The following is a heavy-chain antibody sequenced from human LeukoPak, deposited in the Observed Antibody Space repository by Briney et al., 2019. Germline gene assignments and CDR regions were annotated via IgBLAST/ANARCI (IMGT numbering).Heavy chain of an antibody. D-gene: IGHD6-13*01. Sequence: ASVTVSCKASGYTFTGYYIHWVRQAPGQGLEWMGWINPNSGGTNYAQKFQGRVTMTRDTSISTAYMELTILRSDDTAVYYCAREAFAAARRRLGNWFDPRGPGNLVTVSS. J-gene: IGHJ5*02. CDR3: AREAFAAARRRLGNWFDP. CDR1: GYTFTGYY. V-gene: IGHV1-2*02. CDR2: INPNSGGT.